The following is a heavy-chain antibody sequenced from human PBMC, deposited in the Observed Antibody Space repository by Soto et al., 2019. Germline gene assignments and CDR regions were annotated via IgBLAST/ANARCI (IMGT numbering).Heavy chain of an antibody. CDR2: IKSKTDGGTT. J-gene: IGHJ3*02. V-gene: IGHV3-15*01. CDR3: TTEIGRLPPAFDI. CDR1: GFTFSNAW. Sequence: GGSLRLSCEASGFTFSNAWMSWVRQAPGKGLEWVGRIKSKTDGGTTDYAAPVKGRFTISRDDSKNTLYLQMNSLKTEDTAVYYCTTEIGRLPPAFDIWGQGTMVTVSS. D-gene: IGHD6-25*01.